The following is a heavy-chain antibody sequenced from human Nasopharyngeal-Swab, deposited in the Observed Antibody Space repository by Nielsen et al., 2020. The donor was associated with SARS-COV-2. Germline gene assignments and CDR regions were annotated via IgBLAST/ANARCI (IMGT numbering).Heavy chain of an antibody. J-gene: IGHJ4*02. CDR1: GGSISSGGYY. D-gene: IGHD6-19*01. V-gene: IGHV4-61*08. CDR3: ASVGYSSGWYFDY. Sequence: SETLSLTCAVSGGSISSGGYYWSWIRQPPGKGLEWIGYIYYSGSTNYNPSLKSRVTISVDTSKNQFSLKLSSVTAADTAVYYCASVGYSSGWYFDYWGQGTLVTVSS. CDR2: IYYSGST.